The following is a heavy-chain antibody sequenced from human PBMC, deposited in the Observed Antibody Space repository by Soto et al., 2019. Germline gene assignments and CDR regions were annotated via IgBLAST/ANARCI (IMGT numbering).Heavy chain of an antibody. CDR2: IYYSGST. D-gene: IGHD3-10*01. CDR3: ARSFMVPVDFFDY. J-gene: IGHJ4*02. CDR1: NASLSSNY. V-gene: IGHV4-59*01. Sequence: ETLSPACAVSNASLSSNYWSWIRQSPGKGLERIGNIYYSGSTNYNPSLKSRVTMSVDTSKNQFTLKSSSVTAADKGVYFCARSFMVPVDFFDYWGQGTQVTVYS.